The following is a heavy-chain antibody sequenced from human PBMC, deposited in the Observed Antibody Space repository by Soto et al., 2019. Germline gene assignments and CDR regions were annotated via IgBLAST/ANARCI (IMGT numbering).Heavy chain of an antibody. CDR3: AHSDGGYEIIYFDF. CDR2: IYYNDDR. J-gene: IGHJ4*02. CDR1: GFSFTTAGVA. V-gene: IGHV2-5*01. D-gene: IGHD5-12*01. Sequence: PGRTLVNPTHTLTLTCTFSGFSFTTAGVAVGWILQTPGGALEWLTLIYYNDDRRFSPSLKTRLTITGDTSKNQVVLSLTNVDPGDTATYFCAHSDGGYEIIYFDFWGQGIPVTAPQ.